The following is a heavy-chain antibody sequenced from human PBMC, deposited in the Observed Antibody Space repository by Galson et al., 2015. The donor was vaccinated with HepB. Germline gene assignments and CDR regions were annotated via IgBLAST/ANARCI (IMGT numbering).Heavy chain of an antibody. V-gene: IGHV4-4*07. CDR3: ARAPSKVYFDS. J-gene: IGHJ4*02. CDR1: SGSISQYY. Sequence: LSLTCAVTSGSISQYYWSWIRQPAGKGLEWLGRIYSSGKANYSPSFQSRVTISLETSNNQFSLKLNFVTAADTAMYYCARAPSKVYFDSWGRGLLVTVAS. D-gene: IGHD4-11*01. CDR2: IYSSGKA.